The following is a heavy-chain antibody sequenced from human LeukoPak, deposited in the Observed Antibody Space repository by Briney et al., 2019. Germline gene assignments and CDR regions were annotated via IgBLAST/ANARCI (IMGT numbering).Heavy chain of an antibody. CDR1: GYTLTELS. Sequence: ASVTVSCTVSGYTLTELSMHWVRQAPGKGLEWMGGFDPEDGETIYAQKFQGRVTMTEDTSTDTACMELSSLRSEDTAVYYCATAPPNWNLAFDIWGQGTMVTVSS. V-gene: IGHV1-24*01. CDR3: ATAPPNWNLAFDI. J-gene: IGHJ3*02. D-gene: IGHD1-7*01. CDR2: FDPEDGET.